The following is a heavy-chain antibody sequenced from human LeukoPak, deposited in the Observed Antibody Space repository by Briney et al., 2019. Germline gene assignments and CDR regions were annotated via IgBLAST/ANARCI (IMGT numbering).Heavy chain of an antibody. V-gene: IGHV3-23*01. J-gene: IGHJ3*01. D-gene: IGHD3-22*01. CDR2: ISGSGGST. Sequence: GGSLRLSCAASGFTFSSYAMSWVRQAPGKGLAWVSAISGSGGSTYYADSVKGRFTISRDNSKNTLYLQMNSLRAEDTAVYYCAKDLSYYDSSGLLWGQGTMVTVSS. CDR3: AKDLSYYDSSGLL. CDR1: GFTFSSYA.